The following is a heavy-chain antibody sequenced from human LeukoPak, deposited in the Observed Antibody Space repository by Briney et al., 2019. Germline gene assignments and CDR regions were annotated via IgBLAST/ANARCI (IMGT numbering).Heavy chain of an antibody. CDR3: TTDPKPLVWYYDSSGYHGY. V-gene: IGHV3-30*02. D-gene: IGHD3-22*01. Sequence: SGGSLRLSCAASGFTFSDYYMSWIRQAPGKGLEWVAFIRYDGSNKYYADSVKGRFTISRDNSKNTLYLQMNSLKTEDTAVYYCTTDPKPLVWYYDSSGYHGYWGQGTLVTVSS. J-gene: IGHJ4*02. CDR1: GFTFSDYY. CDR2: IRYDGSNK.